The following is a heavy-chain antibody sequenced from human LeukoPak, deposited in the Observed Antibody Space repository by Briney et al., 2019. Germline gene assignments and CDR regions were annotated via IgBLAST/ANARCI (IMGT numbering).Heavy chain of an antibody. CDR3: ARGQGTTGTTGWFDP. Sequence: GASVKVSCKASGYTFTSYGISWVRQAPGQGLEWMGWTSAYNGNTNYAQKLQGRVTMTTDTSTSTAYMELRSLRSDDTAVYYCARGQGTTGTTGWFDPWGQGTLVTVSS. CDR2: TSAYNGNT. CDR1: GYTFTSYG. D-gene: IGHD1-1*01. J-gene: IGHJ5*02. V-gene: IGHV1-18*01.